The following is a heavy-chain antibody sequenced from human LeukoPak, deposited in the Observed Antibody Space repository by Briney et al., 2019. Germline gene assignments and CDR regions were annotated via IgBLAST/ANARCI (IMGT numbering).Heavy chain of an antibody. V-gene: IGHV1-8*01. CDR1: GYTFTSDD. Sequence: ASVKVPCKASGYTFTSDDINWVRQATGQGLEWMGWMNPNSGNTGYAQKFQGRVTMTRNTSISTAYMELSSLRSEDTAVYYCARGSKIYCSSTSCSDGMDVWGQGTTVTVSS. J-gene: IGHJ6*02. CDR2: MNPNSGNT. CDR3: ARGSKIYCSSTSCSDGMDV. D-gene: IGHD2-2*01.